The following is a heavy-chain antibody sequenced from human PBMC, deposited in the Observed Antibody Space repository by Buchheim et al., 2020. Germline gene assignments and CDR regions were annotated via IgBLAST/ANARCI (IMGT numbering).Heavy chain of an antibody. CDR1: GFTFSDHW. CDR3: ARVDYYAMDV. CDR2: IKQDGSEK. V-gene: IGHV3-7*01. Sequence: EVQVVESGGGLVQPGGSLRLSCATSGFTFSDHWMSWVRQAPGKGLEWVANIKQDGSEKHYVDSVKGRFTISRDNANNSVSLQLNSLGAEDTAVYYCARVDYYAMDVWGQGTT. J-gene: IGHJ6*02.